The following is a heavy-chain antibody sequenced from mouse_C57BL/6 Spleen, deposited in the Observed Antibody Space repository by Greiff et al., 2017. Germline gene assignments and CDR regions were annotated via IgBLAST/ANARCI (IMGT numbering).Heavy chain of an antibody. CDR3: ARHPQERRLGAMDY. J-gene: IGHJ4*01. CDR1: GYTFTSYW. CDR2: INPSNGGT. V-gene: IGHV1-53*01. Sequence: QVQLQQPGTELVKPGASVKLSCKASGYTFTSYWMHWVKQRPGQGLEWIGNINPSNGGTNYNEKFKSKATLTADKSSSPAYMQLSSLTSEGCAVYYCARHPQERRLGAMDYWGQGTSVTVSS.